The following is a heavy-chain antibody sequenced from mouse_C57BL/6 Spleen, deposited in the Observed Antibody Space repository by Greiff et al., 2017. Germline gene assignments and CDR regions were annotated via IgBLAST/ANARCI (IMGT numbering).Heavy chain of an antibody. CDR1: GFTFSDYG. CDR3: ARRYYYGSSSYAMDY. V-gene: IGHV5-17*01. Sequence: EVQLVESGGGLVKPGGSLKLSCAASGFTFSDYGMHWVRQAPEKGLEWVAYISSGSSTIYYADTVKGRFTISRDNAKNTLFLQMTSLRSEDTAMYDCARRYYYGSSSYAMDYWGQGTSVTVSS. CDR2: ISSGSSTI. D-gene: IGHD1-1*01. J-gene: IGHJ4*01.